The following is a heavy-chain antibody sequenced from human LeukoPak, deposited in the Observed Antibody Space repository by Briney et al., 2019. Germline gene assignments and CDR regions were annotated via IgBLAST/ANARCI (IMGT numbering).Heavy chain of an antibody. D-gene: IGHD2-15*01. J-gene: IGHJ5*02. V-gene: IGHV4-4*07. CDR3: ARVGSLSRGRNWFDP. CDR1: GGSNSSYY. Sequence: PSETLSLTCTVSGGSNSSYYWSWIRQPAGKGLEWIGRIDTSGSTNYNPSLKSRVPMSVDRSKNQFSLKLSSVTAADTAVYYCARVGSLSRGRNWFDPWGQGTLVTVSS. CDR2: IDTSGST.